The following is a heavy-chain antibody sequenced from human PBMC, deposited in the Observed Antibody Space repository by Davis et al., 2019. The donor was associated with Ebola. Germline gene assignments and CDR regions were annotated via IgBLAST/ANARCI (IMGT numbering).Heavy chain of an antibody. J-gene: IGHJ4*02. CDR1: GGSISRSSYY. D-gene: IGHD3-10*01. CDR2: IYHSGST. CDR3: ARDSGLRVYFDY. V-gene: IGHV4-39*07. Sequence: MPGGSLSLSSTFSGGSISRSSYYWGWIRQPPGKGLEWIGSIYHSGSTYYNPSLKSRVTISVDTSKNQFSLKLSSVTAADTAVYYCARDSGLRVYFDYWGQGTLVTVSS.